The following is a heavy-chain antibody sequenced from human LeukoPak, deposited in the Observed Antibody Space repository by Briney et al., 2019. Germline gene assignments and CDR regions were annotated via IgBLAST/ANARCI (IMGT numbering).Heavy chain of an antibody. D-gene: IGHD3-22*01. CDR2: INPNSGGT. Sequence: ASVKVSCKASGYTFTGYYMHWVRQAPGQGLEWMGWINPNSGGTNYAQKFQGRVTMTRDTSISTAYMELSRLRSDDTAVYYCARDGRGLYYDTSGYYPYFDYWGQGTLVTVSS. V-gene: IGHV1-2*02. CDR1: GYTFTGYY. J-gene: IGHJ4*02. CDR3: ARDGRGLYYDTSGYYPYFDY.